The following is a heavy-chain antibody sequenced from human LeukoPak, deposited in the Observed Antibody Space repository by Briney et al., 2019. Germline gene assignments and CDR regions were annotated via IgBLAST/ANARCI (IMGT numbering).Heavy chain of an antibody. CDR1: GFIFSSYS. CDR2: ITGSGGNT. V-gene: IGHV3-23*01. CDR3: AKAASSSWPSYYYGMDV. D-gene: IGHD6-13*01. J-gene: IGHJ6*02. Sequence: GGSLRLSCAASGFIFSSYSMSWVRQAPGKGLEWVSVITGSGGNTYYADSVKGRFTISKDNSKNTVYLRMSSLRVDDTAVYYCAKAASSSWPSYYYGMDVWGQGTTVTVSS.